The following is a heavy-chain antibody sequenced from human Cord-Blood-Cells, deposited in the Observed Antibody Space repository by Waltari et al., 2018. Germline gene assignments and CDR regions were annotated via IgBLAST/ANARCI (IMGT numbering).Heavy chain of an antibody. D-gene: IGHD6-6*01. CDR2: IYYSGST. J-gene: IGHJ4*02. CDR1: GGSISRGGSY. Sequence: QAQLQESGPGLVKPSQTLSLTCTVSGGSISRGGSYWSWIRQHPGKGLEWIGYIYYSGSTYYNPSLKSRVTISVDTSKNQFSLKLSSVTAADTAVYYCARGGGRSSSSSGGVDYWGQGTLVTVSS. CDR3: ARGGGRSSSSSGGVDY. V-gene: IGHV4-31*03.